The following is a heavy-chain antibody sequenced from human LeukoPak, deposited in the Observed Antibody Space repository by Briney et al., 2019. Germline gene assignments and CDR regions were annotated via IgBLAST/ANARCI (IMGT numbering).Heavy chain of an antibody. D-gene: IGHD2-2*01. CDR1: GFTFRNYG. CDR3: ARDDCSTTICLAY. CDR2: IWYDESKK. J-gene: IGHJ4*02. Sequence: GTSLRLSCETSGFTFRNYGMHWVRQAPGKGLDWVAVIWYDESKKYYADSVKGRFTISRDISKNTLYLQMNSLRAEDSAVYYCARDDCSTTICLAYWGQGTLVSVSS. V-gene: IGHV3-33*01.